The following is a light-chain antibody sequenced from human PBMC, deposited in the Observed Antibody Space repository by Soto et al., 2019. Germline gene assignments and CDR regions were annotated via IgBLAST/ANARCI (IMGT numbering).Light chain of an antibody. J-gene: IGKJ1*01. V-gene: IGKV1-5*03. CDR2: KAS. Sequence: DIQMTQSPSTLSASVGDRVTITCRASQSISSWLAWYQQKPGKAPKGLIYKASTLESGAPSRFSGSGSGTEFTLTITSLQSEDFAVYYCHQYNGWPRTFGQGTKVDIK. CDR3: HQYNGWPRT. CDR1: QSISSW.